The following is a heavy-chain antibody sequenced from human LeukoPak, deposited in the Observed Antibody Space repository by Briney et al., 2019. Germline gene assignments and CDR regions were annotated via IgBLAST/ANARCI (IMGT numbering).Heavy chain of an antibody. V-gene: IGHV4-39*01. CDR3: ASHSSYVSPFRS. D-gene: IGHD3-10*02. J-gene: IGHJ5*02. CDR1: GGSTSNTSYY. CDR2: IYYSGST. Sequence: SETLSLTCTVSGGSTSNTSYYWGWIRQPPGKGLEWVGSIYYSGSTYYNPSLKSRVTISVDTSKNQFSLKLSSVTAADTAVYYCASHSSYVSPFRSWGRGPLVTVSP.